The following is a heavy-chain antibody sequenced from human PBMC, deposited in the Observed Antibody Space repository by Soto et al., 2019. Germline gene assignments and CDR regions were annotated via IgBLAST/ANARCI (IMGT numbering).Heavy chain of an antibody. J-gene: IGHJ4*02. CDR1: GGSISSSNW. CDR3: ARTPWDGYTGYYFDY. D-gene: IGHD5-18*01. CDR2: IYHSGST. V-gene: IGHV4-4*02. Sequence: QVQLQESGPGLVKPSGTLSLTCAVSGGSISSSNWWSWVRQPPGKGLEWIGKIYHSGSTNYNPSLMSRVTLSVDKSKNQFSLKLSSVTAADTAVYSCARTPWDGYTGYYFDYWGQGTLVTVSS.